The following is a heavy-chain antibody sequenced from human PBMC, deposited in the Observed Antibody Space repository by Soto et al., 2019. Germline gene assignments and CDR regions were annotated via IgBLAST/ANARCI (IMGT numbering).Heavy chain of an antibody. J-gene: IGHJ4*02. Sequence: ASVKVSCKASGYTFTSYDIYWVRQATGQGLEWMGWMNPNTGNSGYAQKFQGRVTMTSDSSISTVHMELSSLRFEDTAVYYCARRAETNGWNGFGADKYYFDFWGQGTLVTVSS. V-gene: IGHV1-8*01. D-gene: IGHD1-1*01. CDR3: ARRAETNGWNGFGADKYYFDF. CDR2: MNPNTGNS. CDR1: GYTFTSYD.